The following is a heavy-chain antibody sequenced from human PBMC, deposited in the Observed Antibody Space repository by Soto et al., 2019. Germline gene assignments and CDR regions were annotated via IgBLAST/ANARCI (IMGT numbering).Heavy chain of an antibody. Sequence: LRLSCAASGFTFSLYCMHWVRQAPGKGLEWVAAIWDDGRRKDYADSVKDRLFISRDNSKNTLYLQLDSLRPEDTAVYYCATWQGSLNFHYWGQGTLVTVSS. J-gene: IGHJ4*02. CDR1: GFTFSLYC. CDR3: ATWQGSLNFHY. V-gene: IGHV3-33*01. CDR2: IWDDGRRK.